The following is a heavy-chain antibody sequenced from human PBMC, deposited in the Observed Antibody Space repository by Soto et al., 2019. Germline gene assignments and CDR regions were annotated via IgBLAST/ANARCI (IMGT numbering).Heavy chain of an antibody. J-gene: IGHJ5*02. CDR3: ARDTGAYYYDSSGYDRWFDP. CDR1: GGTFSSYA. Sequence: QVQLVQSGAEVKKPGSSVKVSCKASGGTFSSYAISWVRQAPGQGLEWMGGIIPIFGTANYAQKFQGRVTITADESTSTAYMELSSLRSEDTAVYYCARDTGAYYYDSSGYDRWFDPWGQGTLVTVSS. D-gene: IGHD3-22*01. CDR2: IIPIFGTA. V-gene: IGHV1-69*01.